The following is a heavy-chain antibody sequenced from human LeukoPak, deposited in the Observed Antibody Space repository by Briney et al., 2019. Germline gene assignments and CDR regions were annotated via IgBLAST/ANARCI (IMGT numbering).Heavy chain of an antibody. V-gene: IGHV4-4*07. CDR2: IYTSGST. CDR1: GGSISSYY. J-gene: IGHJ5*02. D-gene: IGHD3-3*01. Sequence: KSSETLSLTCTVSGGSISSYYWSWIRQPAGKGLEWIGRIYTSGSTNYNPSLKSRVTMSVDTSKNQFSLKLSSVTAADTAVYYCARAHPGSGYDFWSGYYHYNWFDPWGQGTLVTVSS. CDR3: ARAHPGSGYDFWSGYYHYNWFDP.